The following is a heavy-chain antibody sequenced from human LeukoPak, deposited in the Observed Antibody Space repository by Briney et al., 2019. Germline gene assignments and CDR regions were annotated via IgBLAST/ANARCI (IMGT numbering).Heavy chain of an antibody. J-gene: IGHJ3*01. CDR3: ITGFWDSSGFYHGDDAFDV. CDR2: ITSKSSGEIR. V-gene: IGHV3-15*01. CDR1: GFTSSNAW. D-gene: IGHD3-22*01. Sequence: SGGSLRLSCVASGFTSSNAWMTWVRQAPGRGLEWVGRITSKSSGEIRVYATPVQGRFTISRDDSKNTVYVQMNSLKTEDTAVYYCITGFWDSSGFYHGDDAFDVWGQGTLVAVSS.